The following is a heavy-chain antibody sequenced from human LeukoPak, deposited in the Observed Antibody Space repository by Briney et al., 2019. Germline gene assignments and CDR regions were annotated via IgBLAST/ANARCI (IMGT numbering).Heavy chain of an antibody. D-gene: IGHD3-22*01. CDR3: ARAVMVINLFDY. J-gene: IGHJ4*02. CDR1: GGSISSGSYY. V-gene: IGHV4-61*02. CDR2: IYTSGST. Sequence: SETLSLTCTVSGGSISSGSYYWSWIRQPAGKGLEWIGRIYTSGSTNYNPSLKSRVTISVDTSKNQFSLKLSSVTAADTALYYCARAVMVINLFDYWGQGTLVTVSS.